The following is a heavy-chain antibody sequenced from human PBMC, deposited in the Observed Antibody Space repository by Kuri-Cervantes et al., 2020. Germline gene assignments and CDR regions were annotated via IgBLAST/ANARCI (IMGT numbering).Heavy chain of an antibody. J-gene: IGHJ3*02. CDR3: ASSGLWLGAFDI. D-gene: IGHD3-10*01. Sequence: ASVKVSCKASGYTFTGYYMHWVRQAPGQRLEWMGWSNAGNGNTKYSQEFQGRVTMTRNTSISTAYMELSSLRSEDTAAYYCASSGLWLGAFDIWGQGTMVTVSS. V-gene: IGHV1-3*02. CDR2: SNAGNGNT. CDR1: GYTFTGYY.